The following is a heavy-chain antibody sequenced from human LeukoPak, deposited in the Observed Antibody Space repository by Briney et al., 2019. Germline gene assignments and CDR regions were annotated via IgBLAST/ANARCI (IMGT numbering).Heavy chain of an antibody. V-gene: IGHV3-23*01. CDR2: ISGSGGST. Sequence: GGSLRLSCAASGFTFSSYAMSWARQAPGKGLEWVSAISGSGGSTYYADSVKGRFTISRDNSKNTLYLQMNSLRAEDTAVYYCAKDRGITMIVVVITTLDYWGQGTLVTVSS. D-gene: IGHD3-22*01. CDR3: AKDRGITMIVVVITTLDY. CDR1: GFTFSSYA. J-gene: IGHJ4*02.